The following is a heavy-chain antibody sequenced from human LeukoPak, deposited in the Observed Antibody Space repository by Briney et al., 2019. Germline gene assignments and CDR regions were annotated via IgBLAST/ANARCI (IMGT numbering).Heavy chain of an antibody. J-gene: IGHJ4*02. CDR2: INTDGRTI. Sequence: PGGSLRLSCAASGFTFSRYWMHWVRQAPGKGLVWVSRINTDGRTITYADSVKGRFTISRDNAKNTLYLQMNSLRAEDTAVYYCAKAQVQTYYYGSGGEYYFDYWGQGTLVTVSS. CDR3: AKAQVQTYYYGSGGEYYFDY. D-gene: IGHD3-10*01. V-gene: IGHV3-74*01. CDR1: GFTFSRYW.